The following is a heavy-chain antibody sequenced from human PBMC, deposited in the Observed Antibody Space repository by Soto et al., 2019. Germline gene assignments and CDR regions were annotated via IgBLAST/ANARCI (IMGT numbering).Heavy chain of an antibody. CDR3: EKAYYYDGSGYFYDY. D-gene: IGHD3-22*01. CDR1: GFTFSNYA. J-gene: IGHJ4*02. V-gene: IGHV3-23*01. CDR2: LSGGDRST. Sequence: GGSLRLSCAASGFTFSNYAMSWVRQAPGKGLEWVSALSGGDRSTYYADSVRGRFTISRDDSKNTLYLQMNSLRAEDTAVYYCEKAYYYDGSGYFYDYWGQGTLVTVSS.